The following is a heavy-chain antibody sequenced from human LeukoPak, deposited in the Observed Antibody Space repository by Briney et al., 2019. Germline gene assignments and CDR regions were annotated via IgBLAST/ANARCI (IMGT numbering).Heavy chain of an antibody. CDR3: AKDLGYCSGGSCYFFDY. Sequence: GGSLRLSCAASGFTFSSYSMNWVRQAPGKGLEWVSGISPSGDITYYADSVKGRFTISRDNAKNSLYLQMNSLRAEDTALYYCAKDLGYCSGGSCYFFDYWGQGTLVTVSS. D-gene: IGHD2-15*01. V-gene: IGHV3-21*04. J-gene: IGHJ4*02. CDR2: ISPSGDIT. CDR1: GFTFSSYS.